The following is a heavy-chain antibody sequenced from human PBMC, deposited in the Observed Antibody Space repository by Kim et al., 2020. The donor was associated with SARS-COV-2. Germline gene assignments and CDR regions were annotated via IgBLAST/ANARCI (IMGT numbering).Heavy chain of an antibody. D-gene: IGHD3-22*01. CDR2: HDPADGGL. J-gene: IGHJ4*02. Sequence: ASVKVSCKVSGYSLSELSMYWVRQAPGKGLEWVGCHDPADGGLIFAQKFQNRVTVTEDTSTDTAYMELSSLTSEDTAVYYCTMIGTWGQGTLVTVSS. CDR1: GYSLSELS. V-gene: IGHV1-24*01. CDR3: TMIGT.